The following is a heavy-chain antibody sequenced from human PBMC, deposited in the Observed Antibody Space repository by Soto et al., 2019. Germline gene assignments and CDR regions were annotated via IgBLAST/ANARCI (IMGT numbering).Heavy chain of an antibody. Sequence: QVTLKESGPVLVKPTETLTLTCTVSGLTLSNARMGVSWIRQPPGRALEWLAHIFSSNEESYNTSLRSRLTISKDTSRSQVVLTMTNMDPVDTATYYCARRTGDGYNYYWYFELWGRGTLVAVSS. CDR3: ARRTGDGYNYYWYFEL. D-gene: IGHD5-12*01. J-gene: IGHJ2*01. V-gene: IGHV2-26*01. CDR2: IFSSNEE. CDR1: GLTLSNARMG.